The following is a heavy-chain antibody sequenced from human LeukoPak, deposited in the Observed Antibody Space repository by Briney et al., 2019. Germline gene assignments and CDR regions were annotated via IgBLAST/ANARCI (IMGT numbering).Heavy chain of an antibody. D-gene: IGHD6-19*01. CDR3: ATKQWLAPPPDS. V-gene: IGHV3-74*01. CDR2: INTDGTVT. J-gene: IGHJ4*02. CDR1: GSTFSKYW. Sequence: PGGSLRLSCAASGSTFSKYWMLWVRQAPGKGLESVSRINTDGTVTTYADSVKGRFTVSRDNADNTMFLQMNSVIDEDTAVYYCATKQWLAPPPDSWGQGTPVTVSS.